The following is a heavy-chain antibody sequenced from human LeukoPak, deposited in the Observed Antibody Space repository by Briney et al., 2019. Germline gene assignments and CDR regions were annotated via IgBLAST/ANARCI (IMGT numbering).Heavy chain of an antibody. CDR1: GYSFTSYW. CDR3: ARLRPYCSGGSCYSARSWFDP. Sequence: GESLQISCKGSGYSFTSYWIGWVRQMPGKGLEWMGIIYPGDSDTRYSPSFQGQVTISADKSLSTAYLQWSSLKPSDTAMYYCARLRPYCSGGSCYSARSWFDPWGQGTLVTVSS. CDR2: IYPGDSDT. J-gene: IGHJ5*02. V-gene: IGHV5-51*01. D-gene: IGHD2-15*01.